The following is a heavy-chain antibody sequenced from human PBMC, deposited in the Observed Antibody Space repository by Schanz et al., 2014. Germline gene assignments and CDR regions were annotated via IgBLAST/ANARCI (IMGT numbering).Heavy chain of an antibody. D-gene: IGHD6-25*01. V-gene: IGHV3-30*03. Sequence: QVQLVESGGSVVQPGRSLRLSCAGSGFSFSDYGMHWVRQAPGRGLEWVAVISYGGSDKYYTDSVKGHFTISRDDSKNTLYLQMNSLRAEDTAIYYCARDGRKYSSGTLDYFDNWGQGTLVTVSS. CDR2: ISYGGSDK. J-gene: IGHJ4*02. CDR3: ARDGRKYSSGTLDYFDN. CDR1: GFSFSDYG.